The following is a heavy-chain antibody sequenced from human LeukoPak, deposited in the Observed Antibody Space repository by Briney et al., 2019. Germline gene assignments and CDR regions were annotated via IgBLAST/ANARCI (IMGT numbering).Heavy chain of an antibody. CDR2: ISGSGGST. CDR3: AKHSSGYYEAWYYFDY. J-gene: IGHJ4*02. Sequence: GGALRLSCAASGFTFSSYAMSWVRQAPGKGLEWVSAISGSGGSTYYADSVKGRFTISRDNSKNTLYLQMNSLRAEDTAVYCCAKHSSGYYEAWYYFDYWGQGTLVTVSS. V-gene: IGHV3-23*01. D-gene: IGHD3-22*01. CDR1: GFTFSSYA.